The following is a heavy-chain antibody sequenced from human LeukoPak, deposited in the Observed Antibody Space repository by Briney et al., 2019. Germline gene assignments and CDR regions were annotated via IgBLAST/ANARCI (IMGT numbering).Heavy chain of an antibody. CDR2: IIPIFGTA. J-gene: IGHJ4*02. D-gene: IGHD1-20*01. V-gene: IGHV1-69*01. CDR3: ARGPIAGPQNSY. Sequence: ASVKVSCKASGGTFSSYAISWVRQAPGQGLEWMGGIIPIFGTANYAQKFQGRVTITADESTSTAYMELSSLRSEDTAVYYCARGPIAGPQNSYWGQGTLAAVSS. CDR1: GGTFSSYA.